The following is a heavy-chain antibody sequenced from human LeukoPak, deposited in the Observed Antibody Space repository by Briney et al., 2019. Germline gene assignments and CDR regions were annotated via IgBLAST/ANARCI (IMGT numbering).Heavy chain of an antibody. V-gene: IGHV4-34*01. D-gene: IGHD3-3*01. CDR1: GGSFSGYY. J-gene: IGHJ4*02. CDR3: ARATADFWSALSALPNY. CDR2: VHHSRGT. Sequence: SETLSLTCAVYGGSFSGYYWSWIRQPPGKGLEWIGEVHHSRGTSYNPSLKGRVSMSLDTSEKQFSLKLTSVTDADTGVYYCARATADFWSALSALPNYWGQGTLVTVSP.